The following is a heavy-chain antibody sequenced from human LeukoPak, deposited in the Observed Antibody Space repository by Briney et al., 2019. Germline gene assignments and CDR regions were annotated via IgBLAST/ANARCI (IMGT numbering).Heavy chain of an antibody. V-gene: IGHV3-21*01. CDR3: EAALGQNAFDI. CDR1: GFSITGHS. D-gene: IGHD6-6*01. CDR2: IDTNSFYI. Sequence: GGSLRLSREASGFSITGHSMNWVRQAPGKGLEWVASIDTNSFYIYHADAVVGRFTISRDNAKNSLYLQMNSLRAEDTAVYYCEAALGQNAFDIWGQGTMVTVSS. J-gene: IGHJ3*02.